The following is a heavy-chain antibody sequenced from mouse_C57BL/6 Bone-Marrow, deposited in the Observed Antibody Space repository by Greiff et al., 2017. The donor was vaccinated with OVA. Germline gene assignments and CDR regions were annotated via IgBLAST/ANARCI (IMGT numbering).Heavy chain of an antibody. CDR1: EYEFPSYD. CDR2: INSDGGCT. J-gene: IGHJ3*01. V-gene: IGHV5-2*01. D-gene: IGHD2-5*01. CDR3: ARPTYYSNYDGFAY. Sequence: EVQGVESGGGLVQPGESLKLSCESNEYEFPSYDMSWVRKTPEKRLELVAAINSDGGCTYYPDNMEGRFIISRDNTKKTLYLQMSSLRSEDTALYYCARPTYYSNYDGFAYWGQGTLVTVSA.